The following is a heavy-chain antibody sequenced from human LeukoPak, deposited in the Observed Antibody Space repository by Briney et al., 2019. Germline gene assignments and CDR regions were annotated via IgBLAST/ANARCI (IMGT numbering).Heavy chain of an antibody. V-gene: IGHV3-53*01. Sequence: GGSLRLSCAASGFTVSSNYMSWVRQAPGKGLEWVSVIYSGGSTYYADSVKGRFTLSRDNSKNTLYLQMNSLRAEDTAVYYCAKDLPHYYDSSGYTAHYWGQGTLVTVSS. CDR1: GFTVSSNY. CDR2: IYSGGST. CDR3: AKDLPHYYDSSGYTAHY. J-gene: IGHJ4*02. D-gene: IGHD3-22*01.